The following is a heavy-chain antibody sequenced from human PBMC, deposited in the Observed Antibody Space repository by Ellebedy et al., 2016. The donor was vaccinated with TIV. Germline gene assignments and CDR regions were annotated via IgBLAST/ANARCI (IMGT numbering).Heavy chain of an antibody. D-gene: IGHD2-2*01. V-gene: IGHV3-30*03. CDR3: AREGRYCSSTSCYLYGMDV. Sequence: GGSLRLXXAASGFTFSSYGMHWVRQAPGKGLEWVAVISYDGSNKYYADSVKGRFTISRDNSKNTLYLQMNSLRAEDTAVYYCAREGRYCSSTSCYLYGMDVWGQGTTVTVSS. J-gene: IGHJ6*02. CDR2: ISYDGSNK. CDR1: GFTFSSYG.